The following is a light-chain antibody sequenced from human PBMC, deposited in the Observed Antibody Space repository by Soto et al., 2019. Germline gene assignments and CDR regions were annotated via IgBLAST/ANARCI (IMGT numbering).Light chain of an antibody. CDR3: MQGTHWPWT. V-gene: IGKV2-30*02. CDR1: QSLIHSDGDTY. J-gene: IGKJ1*01. Sequence: DVVMTQSPLSLPVTLGQPASISCRSSQSLIHSDGDTYLNWFQQRPGQSPRRLIYKVSDRDSGVPDRFSGSGSGTDFTLKISRVAAEDVGIYYCMQGTHWPWTFGPGTEVEIK. CDR2: KVS.